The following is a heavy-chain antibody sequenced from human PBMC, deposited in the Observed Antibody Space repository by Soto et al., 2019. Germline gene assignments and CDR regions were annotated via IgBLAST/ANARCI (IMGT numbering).Heavy chain of an antibody. Sequence: EVQLVESGGGLVKPGESLRLSCAASRFTFTNYNMNWVRQAPGKGLEWVSSISSGSDYIYYADSVEGRFTISRDNAKNSRYLQMNSLRAEDTAVYYCVRGGGDCSSTSCYAYFPHWGQGTLVSVSS. CDR2: ISSGSDYI. D-gene: IGHD2-2*01. V-gene: IGHV3-21*01. J-gene: IGHJ1*01. CDR3: VRGGGDCSSTSCYAYFPH. CDR1: RFTFTNYN.